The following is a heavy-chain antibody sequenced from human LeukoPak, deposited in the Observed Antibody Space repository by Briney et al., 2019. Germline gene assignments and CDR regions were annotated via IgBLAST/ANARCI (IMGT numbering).Heavy chain of an antibody. V-gene: IGHV1-69*04. Sequence: SVKVSCKSSGGTFSSYAISWVRQAPAQGLEWMGRIIPIHGRANLVQKVQGRLTITAEKTTSTAYMELSRLRPEDTAVYYCASGNGYCSSTSCYALGDCFVYWGEGTLVTVSS. CDR1: GGTFSSYA. CDR3: ASGNGYCSSTSCYALGDCFVY. CDR2: IIPIHGRA. D-gene: IGHD2-2*03. J-gene: IGHJ4*02.